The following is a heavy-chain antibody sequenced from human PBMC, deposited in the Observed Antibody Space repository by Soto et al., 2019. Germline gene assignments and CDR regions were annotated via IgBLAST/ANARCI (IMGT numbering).Heavy chain of an antibody. CDR2: TNPYNGNT. D-gene: IGHD3-16*01. J-gene: IGHJ5*02. CDR3: TRDPGGGNWFDP. Sequence: QVQLVQSGVEVKKPGASVKVSCKASGYTFTSYGISWVRQAPGQGLEWMGWTNPYNGNTNYAQKLEGRVTMTTDTSTSTAYMELSSLRSDHTAVYYCTRDPGGGNWFDPWGQGNLVTVSS. V-gene: IGHV1-18*01. CDR1: GYTFTSYG.